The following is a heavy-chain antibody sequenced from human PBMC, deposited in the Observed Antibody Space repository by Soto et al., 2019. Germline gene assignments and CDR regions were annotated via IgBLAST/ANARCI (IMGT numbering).Heavy chain of an antibody. V-gene: IGHV3-23*01. D-gene: IGHD1-26*01. CDR1: GFTFSSYA. CDR2: ISGRGDDT. Sequence: GGSLRLACAASGFTFSSYAMSWVRQAPGKGLEWVSTISGRGDDTYYTDSVKGRFTISRDNSKNTLYVHMNSLRAEDTAVYYCARAQPTYSRSYIDYWGQGTLVTVSS. J-gene: IGHJ4*02. CDR3: ARAQPTYSRSYIDY.